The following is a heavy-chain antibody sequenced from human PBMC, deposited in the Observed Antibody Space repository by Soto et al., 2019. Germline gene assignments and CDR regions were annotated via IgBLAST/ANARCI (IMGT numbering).Heavy chain of an antibody. CDR2: INHRGNT. V-gene: IGHV4-34*01. Sequence: SETLSLTCAVYGGSFSGHYWSWIRQPPGKGLEGIGEINHRGNTNYNPSLKSRVTISVDTSKNQFSLKPSSVTAADTAVYFCARQRLLRLKPDFDIWGQGTLVTVSS. D-gene: IGHD2-21*02. CDR1: GGSFSGHY. J-gene: IGHJ4*02. CDR3: ARQRLLRLKPDFDI.